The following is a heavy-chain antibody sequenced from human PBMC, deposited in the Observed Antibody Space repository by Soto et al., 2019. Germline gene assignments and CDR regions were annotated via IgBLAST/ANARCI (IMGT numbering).Heavy chain of an antibody. V-gene: IGHV4-34*01. CDR3: ASVTTVLSNWFDP. J-gene: IGHJ5*02. D-gene: IGHD4-17*01. Sequence: SETLSLTCTVSGGSISSYYWSWIRQPPGKGLEWIGEINHSGSTNYNPSLKSRVTISVDTSKNQFSLKLSSVTAADTAVYYCASVTTVLSNWFDPWGPGTPVTVSS. CDR1: GGSISSYY. CDR2: INHSGST.